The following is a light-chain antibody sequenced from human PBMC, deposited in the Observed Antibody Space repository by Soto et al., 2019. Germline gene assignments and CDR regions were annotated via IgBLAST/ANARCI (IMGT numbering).Light chain of an antibody. J-gene: IGLJ2*01. CDR1: SSDIGAYNS. CDR2: LVT. CDR3: SSYAGNNNLI. V-gene: IGLV2-8*01. Sequence: QSALTQPPSASGSPGQSVTISCTGTSSDIGAYNSVSWYQKYPGKAPKLMIYLVTQRPSGVPDRFSGSKPGNTASLTVSGLQAEDEADYYCSSYAGNNNLIFGAGTKLTVL.